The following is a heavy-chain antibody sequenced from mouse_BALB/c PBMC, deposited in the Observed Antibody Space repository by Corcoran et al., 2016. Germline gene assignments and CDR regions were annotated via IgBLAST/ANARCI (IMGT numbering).Heavy chain of an antibody. Sequence: EVQLQQSGPELVKPGASMKISCKASGYSFTGYTMKWVKQGHGKNLEWIGLINPYNGGTSDNQKVKGEDTLTGDKSYSTAYMELLSLTSEDSAGYDCVRGATATFAYWGQGTLVTVSA. V-gene: IGHV1-18*01. D-gene: IGHD1-2*01. CDR2: INPYNGGT. J-gene: IGHJ3*01. CDR1: GYSFTGYT. CDR3: VRGATATFAY.